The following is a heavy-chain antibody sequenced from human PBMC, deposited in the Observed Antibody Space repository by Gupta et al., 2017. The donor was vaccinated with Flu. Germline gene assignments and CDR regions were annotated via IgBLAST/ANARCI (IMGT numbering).Heavy chain of an antibody. CDR3: ARAPYSGSYGGIAEYFQY. V-gene: IGHV1-46*04. Sequence: FTSYYIHWLRQAPGQGPQWLGVINPGEGETRYAQNLEDRVTLTRDASRSTVYMELRSLRPDDTAVYYCARAPYSGSYGGIAEYFQYWGRGTLVIVS. J-gene: IGHJ1*01. CDR1: FTSYY. D-gene: IGHD3-16*01. CDR2: INPGEGET.